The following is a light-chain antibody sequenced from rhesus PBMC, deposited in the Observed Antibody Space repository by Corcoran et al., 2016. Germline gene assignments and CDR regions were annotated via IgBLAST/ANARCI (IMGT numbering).Light chain of an antibody. V-gene: IGKV2-78*01. CDR3: LQDIQLPLT. CDR2: LGS. CDR1: QSLLHSNGYTY. J-gene: IGKJ4*01. Sequence: DIVMTQTPLSLPVTPGEPASISCRSSQSLLHSNGYTYLFWYLQKPGQAPQLLIYLGSNRASGVPDRCSGSGSGTDFTLKISRVEAEDVGVYYCLQDIQLPLTFGGGTKVELK.